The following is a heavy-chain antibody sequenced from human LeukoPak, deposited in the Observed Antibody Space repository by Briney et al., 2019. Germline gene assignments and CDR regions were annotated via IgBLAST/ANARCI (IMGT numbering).Heavy chain of an antibody. V-gene: IGHV3-23*01. J-gene: IGHJ5*02. Sequence: PGGSLRLSCVASGFTFSSYAMTWVRQAPGKGLEWVSGFSGSGGSIYYAASVKGRFTISRDNSKNTLYLQMNSLRDDDTAVYYCAKEDCSSISCSSQIDRWGQGTLVTVSS. D-gene: IGHD2-2*01. CDR3: AKEDCSSISCSSQIDR. CDR2: FSGSGGSI. CDR1: GFTFSSYA.